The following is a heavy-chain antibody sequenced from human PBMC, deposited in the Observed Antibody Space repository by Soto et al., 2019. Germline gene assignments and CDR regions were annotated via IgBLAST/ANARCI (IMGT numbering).Heavy chain of an antibody. J-gene: IGHJ3*02. CDR1: NASISSSNW. CDR2: IYHTGRT. V-gene: IGHV4-4*02. CDR3: VRDEAHYDILTGSSLGRAFDI. Sequence: QVQLQESGPRLVKPSGTLSLTCVITNASISSSNWWSWVRQTPGKGLEWIGEIYHTGRTNYNPSLKSRVTMSLDKSNNRFSLRLTSLTAADTAVYYCVRDEAHYDILTGSSLGRAFDIWGQGTMVTVSS. D-gene: IGHD3-9*01.